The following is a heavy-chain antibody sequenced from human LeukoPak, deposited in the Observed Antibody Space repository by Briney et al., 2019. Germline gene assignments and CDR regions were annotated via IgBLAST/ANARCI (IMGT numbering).Heavy chain of an antibody. V-gene: IGHV5-51*01. Sequence: GESLNISCKGSKNSFTGYWIAWVRQMPGKGLEWMGIIYPDDSDARYSPSFQGQVTISADKSISTAYLQWSSLKASDTAMYYCARQRSSYGSGTYYFKELDYWGQGTLVTVSS. J-gene: IGHJ4*02. D-gene: IGHD3-10*01. CDR1: KNSFTGYW. CDR2: IYPDDSDA. CDR3: ARQRSSYGSGTYYFKELDY.